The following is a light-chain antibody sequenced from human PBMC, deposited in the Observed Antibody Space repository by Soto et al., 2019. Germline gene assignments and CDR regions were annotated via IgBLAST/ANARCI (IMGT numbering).Light chain of an antibody. CDR1: QSLLYGAGYMY. CDR2: LGS. V-gene: IGKV2-28*01. J-gene: IGKJ2*01. Sequence: DIVMTQSPLSLPVTPGEPASISCRSSQSLLYGAGYMYVDWYLQKPGQPPQLLIFLGSNRASGVPGRFSGSFSGTDFTLKINKVETEDFGVYYCMQTLQTPYTFGPGTKLEI. CDR3: MQTLQTPYT.